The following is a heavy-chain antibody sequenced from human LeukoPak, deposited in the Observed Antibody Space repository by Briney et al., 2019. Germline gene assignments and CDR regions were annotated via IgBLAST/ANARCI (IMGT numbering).Heavy chain of an antibody. Sequence: SETLSLTCSVSGVSISSSTYHWGWIRQPPGKGLEWIASIDYSGSTYYNPSLKSRVTISVGTSKNQFSLKLRSVTAADTAVYYCARGYSSSWYINWFDPWGQGTLVTVSS. CDR1: GVSISSSTYH. J-gene: IGHJ5*02. D-gene: IGHD6-13*01. CDR3: ARGYSSSWYINWFDP. CDR2: IDYSGST. V-gene: IGHV4-39*07.